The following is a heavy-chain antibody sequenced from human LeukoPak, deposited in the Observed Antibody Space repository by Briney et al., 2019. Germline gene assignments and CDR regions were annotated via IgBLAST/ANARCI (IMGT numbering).Heavy chain of an antibody. CDR2: IWYDGSNK. CDR1: GFTFSSYG. V-gene: IGHV3-33*06. J-gene: IGHJ1*01. Sequence: PGGSLRLSCAASGFTFSSYGMHWVRQAPGKGLEWVAVIWYDGSNKYYADSVKGRFTISRDNSKNTLYLQMNSLGAEDTAVYYCAKGAAAGPEYFQHWGQGTLVTVSS. CDR3: AKGAAAGPEYFQH. D-gene: IGHD6-13*01.